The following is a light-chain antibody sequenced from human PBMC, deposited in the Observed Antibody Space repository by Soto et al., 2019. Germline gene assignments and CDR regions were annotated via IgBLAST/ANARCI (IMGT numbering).Light chain of an antibody. Sequence: AIQLTQSPSSLSASVGDRVTITCRASQGISTYLAWYQQKPGKAPKLLIYAASSLQSGVPSRFSGSGSGTDFTLTISSLQPEDFATYYCQQYYSYPWTFGQGTKVDIK. V-gene: IGKV1-13*02. CDR2: AAS. CDR1: QGISTY. J-gene: IGKJ1*01. CDR3: QQYYSYPWT.